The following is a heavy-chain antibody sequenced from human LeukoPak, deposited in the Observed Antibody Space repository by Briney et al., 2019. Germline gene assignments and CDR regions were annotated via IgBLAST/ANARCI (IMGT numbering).Heavy chain of an antibody. J-gene: IGHJ4*02. CDR2: SYYSGST. Sequence: SETLSLTCTVSGCSISSGGYYWSWIRQHPGKGLEWIVYSYYSGSTNYNPSLKSRVTISVDTSKNQFSLKLSSVTAADTAVYYCARAWGPRYYDFWSGYYYFDYWGQGTLVTVSS. CDR3: ARAWGPRYYDFWSGYYYFDY. V-gene: IGHV4-61*08. D-gene: IGHD3-3*01. CDR1: GCSISSGGYY.